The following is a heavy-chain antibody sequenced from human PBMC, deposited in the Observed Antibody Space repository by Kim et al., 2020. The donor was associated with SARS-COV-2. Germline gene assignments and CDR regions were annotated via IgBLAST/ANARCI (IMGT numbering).Heavy chain of an antibody. CDR1: GGSISSSSYY. Sequence: SETLSLTCTVSGGSISSSSYYWGWIRQPPGKGLEWIGSIYYSGSTYYNPSLKSRVTISVDTSKNQFSLKLSSVTAADTAVYYCARHLPDGITMVRVAKPRGYGMDVWGQGTTVTVSS. CDR2: IYYSGST. CDR3: ARHLPDGITMVRVAKPRGYGMDV. J-gene: IGHJ6*02. D-gene: IGHD3-10*01. V-gene: IGHV4-39*01.